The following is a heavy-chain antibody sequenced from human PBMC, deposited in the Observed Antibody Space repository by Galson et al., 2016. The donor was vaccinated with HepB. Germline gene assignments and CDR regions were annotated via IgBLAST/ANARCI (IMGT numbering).Heavy chain of an antibody. V-gene: IGHV4-61*02. CDR3: ARKRRFSSSPQYYYYSYGFDV. CDR1: GGSISSVSYY. Sequence: TLSLTCSVSGGSISSVSYYWTWIRQPAGKGLEWIGRIYTSGSTNYNPSLKSRVTISVDTSKNQFSLKLNSVTAADTAVYFCARKRRFSSSPQYYYYSYGFDVWGRGTTVTVSS. D-gene: IGHD6-6*01. J-gene: IGHJ6*04. CDR2: IYTSGST.